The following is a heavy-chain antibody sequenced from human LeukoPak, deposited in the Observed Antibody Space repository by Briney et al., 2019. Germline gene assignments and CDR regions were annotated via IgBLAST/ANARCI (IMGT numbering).Heavy chain of an antibody. CDR3: AKRRSVFGVVTPPDY. V-gene: IGHV3-30-3*02. CDR1: GFTFSSYA. D-gene: IGHD3-3*01. J-gene: IGHJ4*02. CDR2: ISYDGSNK. Sequence: GGSLRLSCAASGFTFSSYAMHWVRQAPGKGLEWVAVISYDGSNKYYADSVKGRFTISRDNPKNTLYLQMNSLRVEDTGVYYCAKRRSVFGVVTPPDYWGQGTLVIVSS.